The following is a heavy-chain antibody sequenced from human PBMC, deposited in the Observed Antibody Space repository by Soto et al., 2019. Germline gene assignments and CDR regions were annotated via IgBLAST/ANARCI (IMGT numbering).Heavy chain of an antibody. D-gene: IGHD2-8*01. CDR2: IWYDGSNK. J-gene: IGHJ6*02. Sequence: QVQLVESGGGVVQPGRSLRLSCAASGFTFSSYGMHWVRQAPGKGLEWVAVIWYDGSNKYYADSVKGRFTISRDNSKNTLYLQMNSLRAEDTAVYYCARSVVLLVYAIEGSGTDVWGQGTTVTVSS. CDR1: GFTFSSYG. CDR3: ARSVVLLVYAIEGSGTDV. V-gene: IGHV3-33*01.